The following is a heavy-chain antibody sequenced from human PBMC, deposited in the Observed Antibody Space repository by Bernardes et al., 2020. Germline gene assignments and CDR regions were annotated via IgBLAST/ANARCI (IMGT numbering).Heavy chain of an antibody. J-gene: IGHJ3*02. CDR1: DYTFSIYG. V-gene: IGHV1-18*01. Sequence: ASVKASCKASDYTFSIYGISWVRQAPGQGLEWMGWISAYNGNTNYAQKLQGRVTMSTDTSTSTAYMELSSLRSDDTAMYYCASGDSRDAFDIWGQGTTVTVSS. CDR2: ISAYNGNT. CDR3: ASGDSRDAFDI. D-gene: IGHD6-13*01.